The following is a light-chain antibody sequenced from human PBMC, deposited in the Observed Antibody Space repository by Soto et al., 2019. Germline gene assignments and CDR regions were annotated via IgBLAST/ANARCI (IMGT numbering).Light chain of an antibody. CDR3: TSYKLSSTPDV. V-gene: IGLV2-14*01. Sequence: QSVLTQPASVSGSPGQSITISCTGTSSDVGGYNYVSWYQQHPGKAPKLIIYEVSNRPTGVSNRFSGSKSGHTASLTISGLQSEDESDYFCTSYKLSSTPDVCGTGPKVTAL. CDR1: SSDVGGYNY. J-gene: IGLJ1*01. CDR2: EVS.